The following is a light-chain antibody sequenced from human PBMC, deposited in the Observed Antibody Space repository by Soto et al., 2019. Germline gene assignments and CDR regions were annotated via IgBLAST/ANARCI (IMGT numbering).Light chain of an antibody. CDR2: NNN. CDR1: NSDIETND. J-gene: IGLJ2*01. Sequence: QLVLSQPPSASGTPGQRVTISCSGSNSDIETNDVNWYRQLPGTAPKLLIFNNNKRPSGVPDRFSGSKSGASASLAISGLQSEDEADYYCSSWDDRLKGVVFGGGTKLTVL. CDR3: SSWDDRLKGVV. V-gene: IGLV1-44*01.